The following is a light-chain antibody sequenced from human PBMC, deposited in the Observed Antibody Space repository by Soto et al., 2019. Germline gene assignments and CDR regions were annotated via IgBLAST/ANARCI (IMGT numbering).Light chain of an antibody. V-gene: IGKV1-5*01. CDR1: QSINTW. Sequence: DIQMTQSPSTVSASVGDRITITCRASQSINTWLAWYRQRPGEAPQLLIYDVSTLAMGVPARFSGSGSGTDFTHSISRLQADDFATFDCQQYQTYSRTFGQGTKVEVK. J-gene: IGKJ1*01. CDR2: DVS. CDR3: QQYQTYSRT.